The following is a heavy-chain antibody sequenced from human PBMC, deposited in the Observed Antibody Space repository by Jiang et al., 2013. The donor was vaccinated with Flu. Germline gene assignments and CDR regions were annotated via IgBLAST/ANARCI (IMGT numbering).Heavy chain of an antibody. CDR3: ARHDTLLDTSGSLSLDQ. CDR1: GYSFTNYW. D-gene: IGHD6-19*01. CDR2: VYPGDSNI. Sequence: QLVESGAEVKKPGESLKISCKGSGYSFTNYWIGWVRQTPGKGLEWMGIVYPGDSNIRYSPAFQGQVTISVDKSISTAFLQWTSLKASDTAMYYCARHDTLLDTSGSLSLDQWGQGTLVTVSS. J-gene: IGHJ4*02. V-gene: IGHV5-51*01.